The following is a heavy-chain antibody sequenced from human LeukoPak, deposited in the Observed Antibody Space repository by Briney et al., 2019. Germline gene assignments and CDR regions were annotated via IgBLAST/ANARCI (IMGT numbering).Heavy chain of an antibody. D-gene: IGHD3-10*01. CDR2: IYYSGST. Sequence: SETLSLTCTVSGGSISSSSHYWGWIRQPPGKGLEWIGSIYYSGSTYYNPSLKSRVTISVDASKNQFSLKLSSVTAADTAVYYCARSTYYYGSGSYYAIFQHWGQGTLVTVSS. J-gene: IGHJ1*01. CDR3: ARSTYYYGSGSYYAIFQH. CDR1: GGSISSSSHY. V-gene: IGHV4-39*07.